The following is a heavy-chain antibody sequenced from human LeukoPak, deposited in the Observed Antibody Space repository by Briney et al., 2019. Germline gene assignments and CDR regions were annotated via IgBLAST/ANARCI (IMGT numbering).Heavy chain of an antibody. CDR1: GYTFTGYY. D-gene: IGHD5-18*01. J-gene: IGHJ4*02. Sequence: GASVKVSCKASGYTFTGYYMHWVRQAPGQGLEWMGWINPNSGGTNYAQKFQGRVTMTRDTSISTAYMELSRLRSDDTAVYYCARYPLNLYSYGETGLDYWGQGTLVTVSS. V-gene: IGHV1-2*02. CDR2: INPNSGGT. CDR3: ARYPLNLYSYGETGLDY.